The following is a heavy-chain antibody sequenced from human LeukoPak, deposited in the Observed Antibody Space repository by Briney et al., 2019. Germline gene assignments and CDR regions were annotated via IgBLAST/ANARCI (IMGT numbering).Heavy chain of an antibody. D-gene: IGHD5-24*01. CDR2: IYYSGST. J-gene: IGHJ4*02. Sequence: KPSETLSLTCTASGGSISSYYWSWIRQPPGKGLEWIGYIYYSGSTNYNPSLKGRVTMSVDTSKNQFSLKLSSVTAADTAVYYCASGMATITPFDYWGQGTLVTVSS. V-gene: IGHV4-59*01. CDR3: ASGMATITPFDY. CDR1: GGSISSYY.